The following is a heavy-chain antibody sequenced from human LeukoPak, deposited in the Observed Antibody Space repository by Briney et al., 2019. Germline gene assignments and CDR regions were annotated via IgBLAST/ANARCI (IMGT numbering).Heavy chain of an antibody. CDR2: ISGSGGNT. D-gene: IGHD1-26*01. CDR3: ANNFRHSGSYYGFDY. CDR1: GFTFSNFA. J-gene: IGHJ4*02. V-gene: IGHV3-23*01. Sequence: PGGSLRLSCAASGFTFSNFAMTWVRQAPGKGLEWVSVISGSGGNTYYADSVKGRSTISRGNSKSTLYLQMSSLRAEDTAVYYCANNFRHSGSYYGFDYWGQGALVTVSS.